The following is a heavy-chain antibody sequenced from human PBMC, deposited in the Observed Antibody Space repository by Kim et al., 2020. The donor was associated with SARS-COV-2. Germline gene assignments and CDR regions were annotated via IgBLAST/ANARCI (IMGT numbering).Heavy chain of an antibody. CDR3: AKASSGYSYGYGLGWVDP. Sequence: GRFTISRDNSTNTLDLQMNSLRAEDTAVYYCAKASSGYSYGYGLGWVDPWGQGTLVTVSS. J-gene: IGHJ5*02. V-gene: IGHV3-23*01. D-gene: IGHD5-18*01.